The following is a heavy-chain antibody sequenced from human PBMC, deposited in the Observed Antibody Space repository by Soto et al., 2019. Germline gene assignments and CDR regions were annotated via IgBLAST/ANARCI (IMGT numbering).Heavy chain of an antibody. CDR2: IKQDGSGK. CDR1: GFTFSSYW. J-gene: IGHJ3*02. V-gene: IGHV3-7*01. D-gene: IGHD5-12*01. CDR3: ARKYSGYDSPNDAFDI. Sequence: GGSLRLSCAASGFTFSSYWMXWVRQAPGKGLEWVANIKQDGSGKYYVDSVKGRFTISRDNAKNSLYLQMNSMRAEDTAVYYCARKYSGYDSPNDAFDIWGQGTMVTVSS.